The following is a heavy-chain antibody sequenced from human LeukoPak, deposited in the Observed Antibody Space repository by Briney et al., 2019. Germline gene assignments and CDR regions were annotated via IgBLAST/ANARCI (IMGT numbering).Heavy chain of an antibody. D-gene: IGHD2-2*01. CDR1: GYTFTSYY. CDR3: ARPYCSSTSCRSHFDY. V-gene: IGHV1-46*01. Sequence: ASVKVSCKASGYTFTSYYMHWVRQAPGQGLEWMGIINPSGGSTSYAQKFQGRVTMTRDTSTSTVYMELSSLRSEDTAVYYCARPYCSSTSCRSHFDYWGQGTLVTVSS. J-gene: IGHJ4*02. CDR2: INPSGGST.